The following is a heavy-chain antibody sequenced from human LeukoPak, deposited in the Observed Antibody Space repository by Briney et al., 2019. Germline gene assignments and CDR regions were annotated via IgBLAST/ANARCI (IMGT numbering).Heavy chain of an antibody. J-gene: IGHJ4*02. CDR1: GDSISSYY. Sequence: SETLSLTCIVSGDSISSYYWSWIRQPAGKGLEWIGRIHSSGSTNYNPSLKSRVTMSVDTSKNQFSLNLRSVTAAGTAVYYCARTGRASSGSNVDYWGQGTLVTVSS. CDR3: ARTGRASSGSNVDY. V-gene: IGHV4-4*07. CDR2: IHSSGST. D-gene: IGHD1-26*01.